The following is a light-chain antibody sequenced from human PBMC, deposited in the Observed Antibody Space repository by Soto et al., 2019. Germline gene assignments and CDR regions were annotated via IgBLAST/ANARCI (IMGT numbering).Light chain of an antibody. V-gene: IGKV3-15*01. J-gene: IGKJ4*01. Sequence: EIVMTQSPATLSVSPGERATLSCRASQSVSSNLAWYQQKPRQAPRLLIYGASTRGTGIPARFSGSGSGTEFTLTISSLQSEDFAVYYWQQYNNWPPLTFGGGTKVEIK. CDR3: QQYNNWPPLT. CDR1: QSVSSN. CDR2: GAS.